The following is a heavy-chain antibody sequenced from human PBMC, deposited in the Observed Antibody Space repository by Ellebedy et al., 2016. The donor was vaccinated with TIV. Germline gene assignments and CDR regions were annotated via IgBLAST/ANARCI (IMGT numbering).Heavy chain of an antibody. CDR1: GYTFASYW. V-gene: IGHV5-51*01. CDR2: IYPGDSDT. Sequence: GESLKISXKGSGYTFASYWIGWVRQMPGKGLEWLALIYPGDSDTRYSPSFRGQVTISADKSISTAYLQWSSLKASDTAMYYCARQGDSGTYYAFDYWGQGTLVAVSS. D-gene: IGHD1-26*01. CDR3: ARQGDSGTYYAFDY. J-gene: IGHJ4*02.